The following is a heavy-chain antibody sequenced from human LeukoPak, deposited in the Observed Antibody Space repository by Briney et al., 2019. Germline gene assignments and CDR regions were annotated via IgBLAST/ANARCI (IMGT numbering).Heavy chain of an antibody. J-gene: IGHJ4*02. V-gene: IGHV3-30-3*01. Sequence: SCKASGYTFSSYAMHWVRQAPGKGLEWVAVISYDGSNKYYADSVKGRFTISRDNSKNTLYLQMNSLRAEDTAVYYCARGFDYVWGSYRDFDYWGQGTLVTVSS. CDR2: ISYDGSNK. CDR1: GYTFSSYA. D-gene: IGHD3-16*02. CDR3: ARGFDYVWGSYRDFDY.